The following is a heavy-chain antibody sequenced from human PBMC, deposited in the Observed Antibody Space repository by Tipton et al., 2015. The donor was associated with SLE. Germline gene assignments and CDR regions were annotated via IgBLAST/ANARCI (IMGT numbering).Heavy chain of an antibody. CDR1: GGSISSYY. J-gene: IGHJ5*02. D-gene: IGHD3-3*01. Sequence: TLSLTCTVSGGSISSYYWTWIRQPPGKGLEWIGDVHKSGTTNYNPSLKSRVTISVDTSKNQFSLKLSSVTAADTAVYYCARHYGSITILEWSNWFDPWGQGTLVTVSS. CDR2: VHKSGTT. CDR3: ARHYGSITILEWSNWFDP. V-gene: IGHV4-59*08.